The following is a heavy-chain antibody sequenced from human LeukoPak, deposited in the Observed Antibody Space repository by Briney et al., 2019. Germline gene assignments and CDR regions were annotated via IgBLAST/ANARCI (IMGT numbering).Heavy chain of an antibody. CDR3: ARDSTYGSGSYYNWFDP. D-gene: IGHD3-10*01. CDR2: IYYSGST. V-gene: IGHV4-39*07. CDR1: GGSISSSSYY. Sequence: PSETLSLTCTVSGGSISSSSYYWGWIRQPPGKGLEWIGSIYYSGSTYYNPSLKSRVTISVDTSKNQFSLKLSSVTAADTAVYYCARDSTYGSGSYYNWFDPWGQGTLVTVSS. J-gene: IGHJ5*02.